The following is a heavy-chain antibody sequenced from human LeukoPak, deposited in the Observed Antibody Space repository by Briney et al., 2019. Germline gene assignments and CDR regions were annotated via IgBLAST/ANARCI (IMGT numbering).Heavy chain of an antibody. V-gene: IGHV3-7*01. J-gene: IGHJ4*02. CDR2: INEDGSEK. Sequence: PGGSLRLSCAASGFTFSSYWMSWVRQAQGKGLEWVANINEDGSEKHYVDSVKGRFTIFRDNAKNSLYLQMNSLRAEDTAVYYCASNYGDFDYWGQGTLVTVSS. CDR3: ASNYGDFDY. D-gene: IGHD4-17*01. CDR1: GFTFSSYW.